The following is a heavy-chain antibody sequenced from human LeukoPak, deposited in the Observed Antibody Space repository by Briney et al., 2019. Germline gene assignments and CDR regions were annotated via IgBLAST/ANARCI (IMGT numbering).Heavy chain of an antibody. CDR3: ARNFYFDSSGYYHY. CDR2: INPNSGGT. J-gene: IGHJ4*02. Sequence: GASVKVFCKASGYTFTGYYMHWVRQAPGQGLEWMGWINPNSGGTTYAQIFQGRVTMTRDTSISTAYMELSRLRSDDTAVYYCARNFYFDSSGYYHYWGQGTLVTVSS. CDR1: GYTFTGYY. V-gene: IGHV1-2*02. D-gene: IGHD3-22*01.